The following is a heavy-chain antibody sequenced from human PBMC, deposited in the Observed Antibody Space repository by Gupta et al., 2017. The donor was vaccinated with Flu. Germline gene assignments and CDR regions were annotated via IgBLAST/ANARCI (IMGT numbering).Heavy chain of an antibody. CDR2: INPNSSGT. CDR1: Y. V-gene: IGHV1-2*02. J-gene: IGHJ5*02. CDR3: ARGSRRQQLVLGWFDP. Sequence: YMHWERQAPGQGLEWMGWINPNSSGTNYAQKFQGRVTMTRDTSISTAYMELSRLRSDDTAVYYCARGSRRQQLVLGWFDPWGQGTLVTVSS. D-gene: IGHD6-13*01.